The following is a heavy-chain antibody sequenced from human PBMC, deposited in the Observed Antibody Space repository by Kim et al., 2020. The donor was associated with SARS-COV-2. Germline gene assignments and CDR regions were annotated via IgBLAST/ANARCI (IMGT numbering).Heavy chain of an antibody. V-gene: IGHV4-34*01. CDR3: ACDIVGATTTDY. Sequence: NYNPSIKSRVTISVDTSKNQFSLKLSSVTAADTAVYYCACDIVGATTTDYWGQGTLVTVSS. D-gene: IGHD1-26*01. J-gene: IGHJ4*02.